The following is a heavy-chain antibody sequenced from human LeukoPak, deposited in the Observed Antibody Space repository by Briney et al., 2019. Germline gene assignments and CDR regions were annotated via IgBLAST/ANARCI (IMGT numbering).Heavy chain of an antibody. J-gene: IGHJ3*02. V-gene: IGHV4-4*07. CDR3: ARDYYYDSSGYLGSIGAFDI. CDR1: GGSMSSYY. D-gene: IGHD3-22*01. CDR2: IYTSGST. Sequence: SETLSLTCTVSGGSMSSYYWSWLRQPAGKGLEWIGRIYTSGSTNYNPSLKSRVTMSVDTSKTQFSLKLSSVTAADTAVYYCARDYYYDSSGYLGSIGAFDIWGQGTMVTVSS.